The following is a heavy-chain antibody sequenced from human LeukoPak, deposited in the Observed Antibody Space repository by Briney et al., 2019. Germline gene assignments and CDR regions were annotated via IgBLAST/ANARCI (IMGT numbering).Heavy chain of an antibody. J-gene: IGHJ5*02. Sequence: SETLSLTCTVSGGSISSYYWSWIRQPAGKGLEWIGRIYTSGSTNYNPSLKSRVTMSVDTSKNQFSLKLSSVTAADTAVYYCARGGIAVAGTIWFDPWGQGTLVTVYS. V-gene: IGHV4-4*07. D-gene: IGHD6-19*01. CDR1: GGSISSYY. CDR3: ARGGIAVAGTIWFDP. CDR2: IYTSGST.